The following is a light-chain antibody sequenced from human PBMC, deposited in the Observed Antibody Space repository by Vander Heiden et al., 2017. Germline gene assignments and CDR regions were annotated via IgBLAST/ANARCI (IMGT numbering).Light chain of an antibody. CDR3: SSYAGSNTYV. CDR1: RSDVGTYND. J-gene: IGLJ1*01. Sequence: STLTQPPSAPGSPGQPATISAPGARSDVGTYNDVSWDQQHPEKAPKLMIDEVRKPPAGVPDRFSGSKSGNTASLTVSGLQPEEEADYYCSSYAGSNTYVFGTGTKVTVL. CDR2: EVR. V-gene: IGLV2-8*01.